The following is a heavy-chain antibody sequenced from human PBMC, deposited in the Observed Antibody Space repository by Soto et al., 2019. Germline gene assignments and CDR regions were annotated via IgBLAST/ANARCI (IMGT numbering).Heavy chain of an antibody. Sequence: SETLSLTCTVSGGSISSYYWSWIRQPPGKGLEWIGYIYYSGSTNYNPSLKSRVTISVDTSKNQFSLKLSSVTAADTAVYYCARDSPATIFDYWGQGTLVTVSS. CDR3: ARDSPATIFDY. D-gene: IGHD5-12*01. V-gene: IGHV4-59*01. J-gene: IGHJ4*02. CDR2: IYYSGST. CDR1: GGSISSYY.